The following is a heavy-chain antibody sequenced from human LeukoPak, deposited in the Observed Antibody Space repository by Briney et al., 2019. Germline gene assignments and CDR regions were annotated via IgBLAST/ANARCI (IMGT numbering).Heavy chain of an antibody. CDR2: ISGSGGST. J-gene: IGHJ4*02. V-gene: IGHV3-23*01. CDR3: AKDLSDSSLTY. D-gene: IGHD6-6*01. Sequence: QAGGSLRLSCAAFGFTFSSYAMSWVRQAPGKGLEWVSAISGSGGSTYYADSVKGRFTISRDNSKNTLYLQMNSLRAEDTAVYYCAKDLSDSSLTYWGQGTLVTVSS. CDR1: GFTFSSYA.